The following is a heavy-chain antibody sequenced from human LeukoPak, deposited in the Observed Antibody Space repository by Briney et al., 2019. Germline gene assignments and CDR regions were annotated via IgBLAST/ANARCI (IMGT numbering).Heavy chain of an antibody. J-gene: IGHJ6*02. CDR1: GGTFSSYA. Sequence: GASVKVSCKASGGTFSSYAISWVRQAPGQGLEWMGGIIPIFGTANYAQKFQGRVTITADESTSTAYMELSSLRSEDTAVYYCARQDLGYCSSTSCSRWGWQGYYYYGMDVWGQGTTVTVSS. D-gene: IGHD2-2*01. CDR2: IIPIFGTA. CDR3: ARQDLGYCSSTSCSRWGWQGYYYYGMDV. V-gene: IGHV1-69*13.